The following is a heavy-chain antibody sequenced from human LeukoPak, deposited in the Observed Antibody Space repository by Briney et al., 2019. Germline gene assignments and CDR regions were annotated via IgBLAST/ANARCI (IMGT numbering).Heavy chain of an antibody. V-gene: IGHV3-74*01. D-gene: IGHD1-26*01. CDR2: INPDGSTT. J-gene: IGHJ4*02. Sequence: PGGSLRLSCAASKFTFSSYWMHWVRQAPGKGLVWVSRINPDGSTTNYADSVKGRFTISRDNAKNTLYLQMSSLRAEDTAVYYCTKDLGPRPGATGFDYWGQGTLVTVSS. CDR3: TKDLGPRPGATGFDY. CDR1: KFTFSSYW.